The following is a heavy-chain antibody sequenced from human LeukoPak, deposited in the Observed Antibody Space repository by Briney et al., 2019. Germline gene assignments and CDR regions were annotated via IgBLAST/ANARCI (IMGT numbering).Heavy chain of an antibody. D-gene: IGHD3-22*01. CDR3: ARVPGYDSSGYFDY. CDR1: GFTFSYYS. V-gene: IGHV3-21*01. CDR2: ISSRSSYI. J-gene: IGHJ4*02. Sequence: PGGSLRLSCSASGFTFSYYSMNWVRQAPGKGLEWVSSISSRSSYIYYEDSLKGRFTISRDNAKNSLYLQMNSLRTEDTAVYYCARVPGYDSSGYFDYWGQGTLVTVSS.